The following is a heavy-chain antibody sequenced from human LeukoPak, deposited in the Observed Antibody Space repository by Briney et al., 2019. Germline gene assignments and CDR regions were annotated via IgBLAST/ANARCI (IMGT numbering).Heavy chain of an antibody. CDR1: GFTFSSYG. D-gene: IGHD6-13*01. Sequence: PGGSLRLSCAASGFTFSSYGMHWVRQAPGKGLEWVAVISYDGSNKYYADSVEGRFTISRDNSKNTLYLQMNSLRAEDTAVYYCAKDPPYEQQLTNWFDPWGQGTLVTVSS. V-gene: IGHV3-30*18. J-gene: IGHJ5*02. CDR2: ISYDGSNK. CDR3: AKDPPYEQQLTNWFDP.